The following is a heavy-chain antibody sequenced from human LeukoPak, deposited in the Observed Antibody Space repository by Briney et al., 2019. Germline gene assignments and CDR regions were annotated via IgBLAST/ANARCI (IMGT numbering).Heavy chain of an antibody. CDR1: GFTFSNYN. J-gene: IGHJ5*02. D-gene: IGHD3-3*01. V-gene: IGHV3-21*01. Sequence: GGSLRLSCAASGFTFSNYNMNWVRQAPGKGLEWVSSITSSSTYIYYADSVKGRFTISRDNAKNSLYLQMNSLRAEDTAVYYCARHWSGYFRPWGQGTLVTVSS. CDR3: ARHWSGYFRP. CDR2: ITSSSTYI.